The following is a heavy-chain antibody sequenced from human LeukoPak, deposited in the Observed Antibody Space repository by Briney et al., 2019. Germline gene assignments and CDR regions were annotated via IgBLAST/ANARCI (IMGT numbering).Heavy chain of an antibody. Sequence: GGSLRLSCAASGFTFSNYGMNWVRQAPGKGLEWVSAISGNSGSTYYAGSVKGRFTISRDNSKSTLYLQMNSLRAEDTAVYYCAKLYIWGSYRPYYLDYWGQGTLVTVSS. D-gene: IGHD3-16*02. CDR2: ISGNSGST. CDR1: GFTFSNYG. J-gene: IGHJ4*02. CDR3: AKLYIWGSYRPYYLDY. V-gene: IGHV3-23*01.